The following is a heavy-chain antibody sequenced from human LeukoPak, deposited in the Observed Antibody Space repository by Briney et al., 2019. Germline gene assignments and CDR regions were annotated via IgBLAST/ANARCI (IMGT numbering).Heavy chain of an antibody. CDR1: GFTFGDYA. CDR3: GSGSGWYSPDY. D-gene: IGHD6-19*01. Sequence: PGGSLRLSCTASGFTFGDYAMNWFRQAPGKGLEWVGFSRSKAYGGTTEYAASVKGRFTISRDDSKSIAYLQMNSLKTEDTAMYYCGSGSGWYSPDYWGQGTLVTVSS. V-gene: IGHV3-49*03. J-gene: IGHJ4*02. CDR2: SRSKAYGGTT.